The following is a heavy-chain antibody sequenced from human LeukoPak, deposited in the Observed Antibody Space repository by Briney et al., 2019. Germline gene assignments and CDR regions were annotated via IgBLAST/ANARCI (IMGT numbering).Heavy chain of an antibody. J-gene: IGHJ4*02. V-gene: IGHV5-51*01. Sequence: GESLKISCQGSEYSFATYWIAWLRQMPGKGLEWMGIIYPSDSDTRYSPSFQGQVTISADKSIKTAYVQWSSLKASDTAMYYCARPLQGIVGATGFDYWGQGTLVTVSS. CDR1: EYSFATYW. CDR2: IYPSDSDT. CDR3: ARPLQGIVGATGFDY. D-gene: IGHD1-26*01.